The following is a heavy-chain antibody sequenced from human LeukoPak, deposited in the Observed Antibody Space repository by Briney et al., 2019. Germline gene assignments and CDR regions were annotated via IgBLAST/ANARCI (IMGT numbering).Heavy chain of an antibody. J-gene: IGHJ4*02. Sequence: GGSLRLSCAASGFTFSRYAMSWVRQAPGKGLEWVSTISNSDGKTYYADSVKGRFTISRDNSKNTLYVQMNSLTAEDTAIYYCAKATGNLGNWGQGTLVTVSS. D-gene: IGHD1-1*01. CDR1: GFTFSRYA. V-gene: IGHV3-23*01. CDR3: AKATGNLGN. CDR2: ISNSDGKT.